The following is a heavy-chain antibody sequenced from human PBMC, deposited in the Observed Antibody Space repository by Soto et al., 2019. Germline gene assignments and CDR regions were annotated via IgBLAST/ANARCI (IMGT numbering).Heavy chain of an antibody. Sequence: QVQLVQSGAEVKKPGASVKVSCKASGYTFTGYYMHWVRQAPGQGLEWMGWINPNSGGTNYAQKFQGWVTMTRDTSISTAYMELSRLRSGDTAVYYCARGGPQWLVPRNPTSIDYWGQGTLVTVSS. CDR2: INPNSGGT. D-gene: IGHD6-19*01. V-gene: IGHV1-2*04. CDR3: ARGGPQWLVPRNPTSIDY. J-gene: IGHJ4*02. CDR1: GYTFTGYY.